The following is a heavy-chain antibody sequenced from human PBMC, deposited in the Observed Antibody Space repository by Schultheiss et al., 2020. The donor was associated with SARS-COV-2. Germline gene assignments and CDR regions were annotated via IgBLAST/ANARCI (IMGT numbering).Heavy chain of an antibody. J-gene: IGHJ4*02. CDR2: IKSKTDGGTT. CDR1: GFTFSNAW. CDR3: TIAGLADIVVVPAAMPEYYFDY. Sequence: GGSLRLSCAASGFTFSNAWMSWVRQAPGKGLEWVGRIKSKTDGGTTDYAAPVKGRFTISRDDSKNTLYLQMNSLKTEDTAVYYCTIAGLADIVVVPAAMPEYYFDYWGQGTLVTVSS. D-gene: IGHD2-2*01. V-gene: IGHV3-15*01.